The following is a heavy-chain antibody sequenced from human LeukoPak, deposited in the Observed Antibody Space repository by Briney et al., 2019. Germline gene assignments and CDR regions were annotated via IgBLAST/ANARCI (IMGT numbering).Heavy chain of an antibody. CDR3: ARVSLCDRSGSLEY. Sequence: GGSLRLSCAVSGFSVDYTYMTWVRQAPGKGLEGVSIIYSGDSTYCADSVKGRFTISRHNSKNTLYLQMNSLRVDDTAVYYCARVSLCDRSGSLEYWGQGTLVTVSS. D-gene: IGHD3-22*01. V-gene: IGHV3-53*04. CDR1: GFSVDYTY. J-gene: IGHJ4*02. CDR2: IYSGDST.